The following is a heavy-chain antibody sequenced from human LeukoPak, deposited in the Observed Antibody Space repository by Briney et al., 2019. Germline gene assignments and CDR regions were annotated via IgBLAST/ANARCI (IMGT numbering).Heavy chain of an antibody. J-gene: IGHJ4*02. D-gene: IGHD3-10*01. CDR1: GYTFSGYY. V-gene: IGHV1-2*02. CDR3: ARDLRWFGDHLDY. Sequence: ASVKVSCKASGYTFSGYYVHWVRQAPGQGLEWMGWINPNSGGTNYAQKFQGRVTMTRDTSISTAYMERSRLRSDDTAVYYCARDLRWFGDHLDYWGQGTLVTVSS. CDR2: INPNSGGT.